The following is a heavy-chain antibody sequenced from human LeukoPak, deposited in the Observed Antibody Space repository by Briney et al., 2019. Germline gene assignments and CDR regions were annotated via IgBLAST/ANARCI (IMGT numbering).Heavy chain of an antibody. CDR1: GGTFSSYA. D-gene: IGHD5-18*01. Sequence: ASVKVSCEASGGTFSSYAISWVRQAPGKGLEWMGRIIPILGIANYAQKFQGRVTITADKSTSTAYMELSSLRSEDTAVYYCASSPSRIQLWLNDYYGMDVWGQGTTVTVSS. J-gene: IGHJ6*02. CDR3: ASSPSRIQLWLNDYYGMDV. V-gene: IGHV1-69*04. CDR2: IIPILGIA.